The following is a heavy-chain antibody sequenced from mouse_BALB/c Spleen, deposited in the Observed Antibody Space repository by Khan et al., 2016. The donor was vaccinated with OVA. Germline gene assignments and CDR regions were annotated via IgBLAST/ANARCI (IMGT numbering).Heavy chain of an antibody. Sequence: QVQLQQPGTELVRPGASVKLSCKASGYTFTNYWINWVKQRPGQGLEWIGNIYPSDSYTNYNQKFKDKATLTVTKSSRTPSMQLSSLPPGDSAAYYCTREGGAGSSFAYGGQGTRVTVSA. V-gene: IGHV1-69*02. CDR1: GYTFTNYW. CDR3: TREGGAGSSFAY. J-gene: IGHJ3*01. CDR2: IYPSDSYT. D-gene: IGHD4-1*01.